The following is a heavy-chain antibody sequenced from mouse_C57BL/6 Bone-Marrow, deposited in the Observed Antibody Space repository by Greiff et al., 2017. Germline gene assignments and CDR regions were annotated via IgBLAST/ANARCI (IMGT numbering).Heavy chain of an antibody. V-gene: IGHV2-9-1*01. CDR3: AREDYGNYRGWFAY. CDR1: GFSLTSYA. Sequence: VKLVESGPGLVAPSQSLSITCTVSGFSLTSYAISWVRQPPGKGLEWLGVIWTGGGTNYNSALKSRLSISKDNSKSQVFLKMNSLQTDDTARYYCAREDYGNYRGWFAYWGQGTLVTVSA. CDR2: IWTGGGT. D-gene: IGHD2-1*01. J-gene: IGHJ3*01.